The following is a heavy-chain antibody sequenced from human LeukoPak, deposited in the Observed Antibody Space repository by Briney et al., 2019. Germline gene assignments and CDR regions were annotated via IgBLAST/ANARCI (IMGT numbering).Heavy chain of an antibody. CDR3: ARATSYYDILTGYRELHN. CDR2: INHSGST. V-gene: IGHV4-34*01. D-gene: IGHD3-9*01. CDR1: GGSFSGYY. J-gene: IGHJ3*01. Sequence: SETLSLTCAVYGGSFSGYYWGWIRQPPGKGLEWIGEINHSGSTNYNPSLKSRVTISVDTSKNQFSLKLSSVTAADTAVYYCARATSYYDILTGYRELHNWGQGTMVTVSS.